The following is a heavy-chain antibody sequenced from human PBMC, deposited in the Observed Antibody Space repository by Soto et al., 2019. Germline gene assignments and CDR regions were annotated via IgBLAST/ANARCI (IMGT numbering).Heavy chain of an antibody. V-gene: IGHV3-30*18. CDR2: ISYDGSNK. CDR1: GFTFSSYG. J-gene: IGHJ4*02. CDR3: AKDQRGSSWYLTYFDY. Sequence: PGGSLRLSCAASGFTFSSYGMHWVRQAPGKGLEWVAVISYDGSNKYYADSVRGRFTISRDNSKNTLYLQMNSLRAEDTAVYYCAKDQRGSSWYLTYFDYWGQGTLVTVSS. D-gene: IGHD6-13*01.